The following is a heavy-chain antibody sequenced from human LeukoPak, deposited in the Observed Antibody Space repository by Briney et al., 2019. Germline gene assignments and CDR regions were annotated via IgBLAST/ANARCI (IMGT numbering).Heavy chain of an antibody. Sequence: EASVKVSCKASGYTFTSYDINWVRQATGQGLEWMGWMNPNSGNTGYAPKFQGRVTMTRNTSISTAYMELGSLRSEDTAVYYCAILPITMVESKHYYYYYGMDVWGQGTTVTVSS. CDR3: AILPITMVESKHYYYYYGMDV. CDR1: GYTFTSYD. CDR2: MNPNSGNT. V-gene: IGHV1-8*01. D-gene: IGHD3-10*01. J-gene: IGHJ6*02.